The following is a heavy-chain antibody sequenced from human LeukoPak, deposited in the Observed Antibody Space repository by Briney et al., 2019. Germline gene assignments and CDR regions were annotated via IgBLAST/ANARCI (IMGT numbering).Heavy chain of an antibody. CDR2: MNPNSGNT. CDR1: GYTFTSYD. D-gene: IGHD6-19*01. CDR3: ARELPFSSGWYWFDP. Sequence: ASVKVSCKASGYTFTSYDINWVRQATGRGLEWMGWMNPNSGNTGYAQKFQGRVTMTRNTSISTAYMELSSLRSEDTAVYYCARELPFSSGWYWFDPWGQGTLVTVSS. J-gene: IGHJ5*02. V-gene: IGHV1-8*01.